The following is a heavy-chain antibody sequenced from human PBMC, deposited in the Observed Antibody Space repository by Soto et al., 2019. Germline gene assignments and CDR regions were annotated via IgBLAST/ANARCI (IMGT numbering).Heavy chain of an antibody. J-gene: IGHJ6*02. CDR2: IGGSGAYT. V-gene: IGHV3-23*01. CDR3: AKVWGGYCSGGTCYSPYYYYGMDV. CDR1: PITFSGYP. Sequence: SXRQSCAYSPITFSGYPMPGFLQAPGGGLEWFSCIGGSGAYTYSADSVKGRFTLSRESSKNTLYLQMNSLRAEDTAVYYCAKVWGGYCSGGTCYSPYYYYGMDVWGQGTTVTVSS. D-gene: IGHD2-15*01.